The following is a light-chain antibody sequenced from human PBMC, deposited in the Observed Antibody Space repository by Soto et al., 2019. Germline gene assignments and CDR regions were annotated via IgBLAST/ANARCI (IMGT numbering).Light chain of an antibody. V-gene: IGLV2-14*01. Sequence: QSVLTQPASVSGSPGQSITISCTGTSSDVGGYRYVSWFQHHPGKAPKLIIYEVSNRPSGISDRFSGSKSGNTASLTISGLQAEDEADYYCCSYAGSYTWVFGGGTKLTVL. CDR3: CSYAGSYTWV. CDR1: SSDVGGYRY. J-gene: IGLJ3*02. CDR2: EVS.